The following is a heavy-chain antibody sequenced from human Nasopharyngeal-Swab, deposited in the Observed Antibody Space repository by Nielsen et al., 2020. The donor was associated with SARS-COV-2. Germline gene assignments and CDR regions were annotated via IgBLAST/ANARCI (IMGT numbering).Heavy chain of an antibody. CDR1: GFTFSDYY. V-gene: IGHV3-11*05. D-gene: IGHD5-18*01. J-gene: IGHJ6*02. CDR3: ARDSPLDTAMVTFGHYYYGMDV. CDR2: ISSSSTYT. Sequence: GESLKISCAASGFTFSDYYMSWFRQAPGKGLEWVSYISSSSTYTNYADSVKGRFTISRDNAKNSLYLQMSSLRAEDTAVYYCARDSPLDTAMVTFGHYYYGMDVWGQGTTVTVSS.